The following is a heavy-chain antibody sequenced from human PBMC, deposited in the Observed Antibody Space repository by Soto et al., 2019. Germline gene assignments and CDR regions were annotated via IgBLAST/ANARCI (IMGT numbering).Heavy chain of an antibody. CDR2: ISGSGGST. CDR3: AKGGYDFWSGYYTEALNYFDY. V-gene: IGHV3-23*01. CDR1: GFTFSSYA. Sequence: GGSLRLSCAASGFTFSSYAMSWVRQAPGKGLEWVSAISGSGGSTYYADSVKGRFTISRDNSKNTLYLQMNSLRAEDTAVYYCAKGGYDFWSGYYTEALNYFDYWGRGTLVTV. D-gene: IGHD3-3*01. J-gene: IGHJ4*02.